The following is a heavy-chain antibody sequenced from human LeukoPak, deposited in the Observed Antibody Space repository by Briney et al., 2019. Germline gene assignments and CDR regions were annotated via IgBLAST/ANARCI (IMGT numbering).Heavy chain of an antibody. J-gene: IGHJ4*02. CDR1: GFTFSDYY. V-gene: IGHV3-11*06. Sequence: AGGSLRLSCAASGFTFSDYYMSWIRQAPGKGLEWVSYISSSSNYTNYADSVKGRFTISRDNAKNSLYLQMNSLRAEDTAVYYCARDDSGSGYDWDYWGQGTLVTVSS. D-gene: IGHD5-12*01. CDR3: ARDDSGSGYDWDY. CDR2: ISSSSNYT.